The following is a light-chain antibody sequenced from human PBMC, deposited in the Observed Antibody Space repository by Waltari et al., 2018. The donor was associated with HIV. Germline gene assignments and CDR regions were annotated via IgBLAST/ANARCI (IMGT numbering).Light chain of an antibody. Sequence: QSALTQPASVSGSPGQSITISCTGANSDIGTYNLVSWYQQRPGKAPQLIICDDTKRPPGVATRFSASKSGNTASLTISGLQVEDEADYYCSSPSGRDTLIFGGGTKVTVL. CDR3: SSPSGRDTLI. CDR1: NSDIGTYNL. V-gene: IGLV2-23*01. J-gene: IGLJ2*01. CDR2: DDT.